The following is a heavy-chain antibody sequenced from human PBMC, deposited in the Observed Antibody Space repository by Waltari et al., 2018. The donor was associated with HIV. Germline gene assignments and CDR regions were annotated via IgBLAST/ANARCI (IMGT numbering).Heavy chain of an antibody. CDR2: ISSNGGAI. V-gene: IGHV3-48*03. J-gene: IGHJ3*02. CDR3: ARDDLIVRRPFGI. D-gene: IGHD3-16*02. CDR1: GFAFYHYE. Sequence: DVQLVDSVGELVQIERSLRVSGAGFGFAFYHYEMNWVRQAPGKGLEWIAYISSNGGAIHYADSVRGRFTISRDNAKSSLYLQMNSLRGEDTAIYYCARDDLIVRRPFGIWGQGTMVTV.